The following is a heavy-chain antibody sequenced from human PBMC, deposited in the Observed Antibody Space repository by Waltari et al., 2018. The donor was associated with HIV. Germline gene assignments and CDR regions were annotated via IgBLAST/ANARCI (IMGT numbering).Heavy chain of an antibody. Sequence: QVQLQESGPGLVKPSETLSLTCTVSGASISNYYWSWIRQPPGEGLEWIGYIYYSGSTNYNPSLKSRVTISVHTSKNQFSLNLSSVTAADTAVYYCARQTQAYGSGSYSPDNWFDPWGQGTLVTVSS. CDR2: IYYSGST. D-gene: IGHD3-10*01. V-gene: IGHV4-59*01. J-gene: IGHJ5*02. CDR1: GASISNYY. CDR3: ARQTQAYGSGSYSPDNWFDP.